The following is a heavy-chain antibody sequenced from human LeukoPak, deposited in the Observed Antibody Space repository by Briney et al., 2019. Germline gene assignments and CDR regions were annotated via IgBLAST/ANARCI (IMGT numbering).Heavy chain of an antibody. V-gene: IGHV3-30*02. CDR2: IRYDGGNK. Sequence: GGSLRPSCAASGFTFSSYGMHWVRQAPGKGLEWVAFIRYDGGNKYYADSVKGRFTISRDNSKNTLYLQMSSLRTQDTAVYYSARRTATIDYYMDVWGKGTTVTVSS. D-gene: IGHD5-12*01. J-gene: IGHJ6*03. CDR1: GFTFSSYG. CDR3: ARRTATIDYYMDV.